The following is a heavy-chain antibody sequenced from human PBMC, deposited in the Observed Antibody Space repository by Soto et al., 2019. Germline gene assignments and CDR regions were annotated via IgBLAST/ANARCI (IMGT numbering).Heavy chain of an antibody. Sequence: ASVKVSCKASGYTFTSYGISWVRQAPGQGLEWMGWISAYNGNTNYAQKLQGRVTMTTDTSTSTAYMELRSLRSDDTAVYYCARGRDFGDYPWGIDYWGQGTLVTVSS. CDR3: ARGRDFGDYPWGIDY. J-gene: IGHJ4*02. CDR2: ISAYNGNT. CDR1: GYTFTSYG. D-gene: IGHD4-17*01. V-gene: IGHV1-18*01.